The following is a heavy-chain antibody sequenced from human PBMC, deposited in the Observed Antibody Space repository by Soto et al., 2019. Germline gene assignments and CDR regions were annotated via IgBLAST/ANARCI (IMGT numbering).Heavy chain of an antibody. D-gene: IGHD7-27*01. V-gene: IGHV3-23*01. CDR1: GFTFSSYA. Sequence: GGSLRLSCAASGFTFSSYAMSWVRQAPGKGLEWVSAISGSGGSTYYADSVKGRFTISRDNSKNTLYLQMNSLRAEDTAVYYCAKDLQSLGIGYYYGMDVWGQGTTVTVSS. J-gene: IGHJ6*02. CDR3: AKDLQSLGIGYYYGMDV. CDR2: ISGSGGST.